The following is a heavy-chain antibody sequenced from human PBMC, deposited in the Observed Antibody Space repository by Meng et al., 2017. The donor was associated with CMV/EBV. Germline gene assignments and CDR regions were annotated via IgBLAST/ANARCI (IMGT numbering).Heavy chain of an antibody. CDR1: GFTFSSYA. CDR2: IYSGGSST. Sequence: GESLKISCAASGFTFSSYAMSWVRQAPGKGLEWVSVIYSGGSSTYYADSVKGRFTISRDNSKNTLYLQMNSLRAEDTAVYYCARHEHWDAFDIWGQGTMVTVSS. D-gene: IGHD3-3*02. V-gene: IGHV3-23*03. CDR3: ARHEHWDAFDI. J-gene: IGHJ3*02.